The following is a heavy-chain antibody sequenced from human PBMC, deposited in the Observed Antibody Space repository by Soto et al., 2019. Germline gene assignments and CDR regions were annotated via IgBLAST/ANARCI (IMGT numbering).Heavy chain of an antibody. CDR1: GDSITSNSYF. CDR3: ARLVGNSWLDY. V-gene: IGHV4-39*01. J-gene: IGHJ4*02. Sequence: SETLSLTCTVSGDSITSNSYFWAWIRQPPGKGLEWIGSIYYSGTTYYNPSLKSRVTINPDTSENQFSLQLNSVTPEDTAVYYCARLVGNSWLDYWGQGTVVTVSS. CDR2: IYYSGTT. D-gene: IGHD6-13*01.